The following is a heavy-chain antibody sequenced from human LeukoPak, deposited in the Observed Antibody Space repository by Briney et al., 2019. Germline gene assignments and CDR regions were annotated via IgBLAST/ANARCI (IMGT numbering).Heavy chain of an antibody. V-gene: IGHV1-69*04. CDR1: GGTFGSYA. CDR2: IIPILGIA. J-gene: IGHJ4*02. Sequence: GSSVKVSCKASGGTFGSYAISWVRQAPGQGLEWMGRIIPILGIANYAQKFQGRVTITADKSTSTAYMELRSLRSDDTAVYYCARDYCSSTSCYNDYWGQGTLVTVSS. D-gene: IGHD2-2*02. CDR3: ARDYCSSTSCYNDY.